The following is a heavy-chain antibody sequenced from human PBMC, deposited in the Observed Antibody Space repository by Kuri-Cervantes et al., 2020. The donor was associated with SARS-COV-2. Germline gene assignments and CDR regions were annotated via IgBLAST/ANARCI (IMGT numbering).Heavy chain of an antibody. J-gene: IGHJ6*03. V-gene: IGHV4-34*01. CDR3: ARFLGFYYYMDV. Sequence: SETLSLTCAVYGGSFSGYYWSWIRQPPGKGLEWIGEINHSGSTNYNPSLKSRVTISVDTSKNQFSLKPSSVTAADTAVYYCARFLGFYYYMDVWGKGTTVTVSS. CDR2: INHSGST. CDR1: GGSFSGYY. D-gene: IGHD3-16*01.